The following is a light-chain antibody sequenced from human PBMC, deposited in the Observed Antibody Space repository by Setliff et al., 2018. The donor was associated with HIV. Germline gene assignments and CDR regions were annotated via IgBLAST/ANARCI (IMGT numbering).Light chain of an antibody. CDR1: SSDVGAYNY. CDR2: EVS. Sequence: QSVLTQPASVSGSPGQSITVSCTGTSSDVGAYNYVSWYQQHPGKAPKLMIHEVSNRPSGVSNRFSGSKSGNTASLTISGLQAEDEADYYCSSYTGSGTYVFGAGTKVTVL. J-gene: IGLJ1*01. CDR3: SSYTGSGTYV. V-gene: IGLV2-14*01.